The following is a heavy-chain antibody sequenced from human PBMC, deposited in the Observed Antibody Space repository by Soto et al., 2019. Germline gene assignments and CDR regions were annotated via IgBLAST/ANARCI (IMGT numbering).Heavy chain of an antibody. CDR1: GGSFSGYY. Sequence: SETLSLTCAVYGGSFSGYYWSWIRQPPGKGLEWIGEINHSGSTNYNPSLKSRVTISVDTSKNQFSLKLSSVTAADTAVYYCARGSNYYDSSGYYDWFDPWGQGTLVTVSS. CDR3: ARGSNYYDSSGYYDWFDP. J-gene: IGHJ5*02. D-gene: IGHD3-22*01. CDR2: INHSGST. V-gene: IGHV4-34*01.